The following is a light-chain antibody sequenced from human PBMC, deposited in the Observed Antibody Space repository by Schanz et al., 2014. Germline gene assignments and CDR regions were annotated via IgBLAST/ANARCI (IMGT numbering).Light chain of an antibody. J-gene: IGKJ2*02. CDR3: QQYGSSPCT. CDR2: GAS. CDR1: QSVNSNY. V-gene: IGKV3-20*01. Sequence: ENVLTQSPGTLSLSPGERATLSCRASQSVNSNYLAWYQQRPGQAPRLLIYGASSRATGIPDRFSGSGSGTDFTLTISRLEPEDFAVYYCQQYGSSPCTFGQGTKLEIK.